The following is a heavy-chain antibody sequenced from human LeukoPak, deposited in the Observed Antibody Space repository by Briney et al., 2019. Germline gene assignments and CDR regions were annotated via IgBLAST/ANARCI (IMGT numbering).Heavy chain of an antibody. CDR3: AKDPPTDSWHSFDP. D-gene: IGHD6-13*01. Sequence: GGSLRLSCAASGFTFSSYAMSWVRQPPGKGLEWVSAISDSGGSTYYADSEKRRFTISRDNSKNTLHLQMNSLSAEDTAVYYCAKDPPTDSWHSFDPWGQGTLVTVSS. V-gene: IGHV3-23*01. CDR1: GFTFSSYA. CDR2: ISDSGGST. J-gene: IGHJ5*02.